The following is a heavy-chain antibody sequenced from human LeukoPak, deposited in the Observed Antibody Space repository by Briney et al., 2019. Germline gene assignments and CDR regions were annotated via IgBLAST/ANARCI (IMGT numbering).Heavy chain of an antibody. V-gene: IGHV1-69*05. J-gene: IGHJ6*03. CDR1: AGTFRSYA. CDR3: ASGGYGDYYYYMDV. Sequence: SVKVSCKATAGTFRSYAISWVRQAPGQGLEWMGGIIPIFGTANYAQKFQGRVTITTDESTSTAYMELSSLRSEDTAVYYCASGGYGDYYYYMDVWGKGTTVTVSS. CDR2: IIPIFGTA. D-gene: IGHD4-17*01.